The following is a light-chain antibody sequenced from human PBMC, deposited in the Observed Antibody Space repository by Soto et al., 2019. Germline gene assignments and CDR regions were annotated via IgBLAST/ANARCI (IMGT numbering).Light chain of an antibody. Sequence: QSVLTQPPSASGSPGQSVTISCTGTSSDVGGYNYVSWYQQHAGKAPKLMIYEVNKRPSGVPDRFSGSKSDNTASLTVSGLQAEDEADYFCSSYAGSNILYVFGTGTQLTVL. CDR1: SSDVGGYNY. CDR2: EVN. CDR3: SSYAGSNILYV. V-gene: IGLV2-8*01. J-gene: IGLJ1*01.